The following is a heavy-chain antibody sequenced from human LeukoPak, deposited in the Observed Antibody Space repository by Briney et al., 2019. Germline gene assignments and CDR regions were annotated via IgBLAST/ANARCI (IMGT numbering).Heavy chain of an antibody. D-gene: IGHD1-1*01. CDR2: ISSSSSYI. CDR3: ARARGTGTPPNWFDP. V-gene: IGHV3-21*01. J-gene: IGHJ5*02. Sequence: GRTLRLSCAASGVTFSSYSMNWVRQAPGKGREWGSSISSSSSYIYYADSVKGRFTISRDNAKNSLYLQMNSLRAEDTAVYYCARARGTGTPPNWFDPWGQGTLVTVAS. CDR1: GVTFSSYS.